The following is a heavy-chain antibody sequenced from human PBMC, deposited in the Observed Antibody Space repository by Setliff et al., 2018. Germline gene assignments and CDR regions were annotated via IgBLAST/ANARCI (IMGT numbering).Heavy chain of an antibody. D-gene: IGHD3-3*01. J-gene: IGHJ6*03. V-gene: IGHV1-2*02. Sequence: ASVKVSCKTSGYTFTDYYIHWVRQAPGQGLEWMGWINPSGGSTNYAQRFQGRLTVTRDTSISTAYMELSRLRHDDPAVYYCARDASSVIRFLEWSHKDYYFMDVWGNGTTVTVSS. CDR3: ARDASSVIRFLEWSHKDYYFMDV. CDR2: INPSGGST. CDR1: GYTFTDYY.